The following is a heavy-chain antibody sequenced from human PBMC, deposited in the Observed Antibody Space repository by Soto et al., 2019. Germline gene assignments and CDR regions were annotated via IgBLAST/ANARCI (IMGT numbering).Heavy chain of an antibody. CDR3: AKEVPRVPYD. CDR1: GFTFSSYG. D-gene: IGHD2-2*01. CDR2: ISYDGSNK. V-gene: IGHV3-30*18. Sequence: HPGGSLRLSCAASGFTFSSYGMHWVRQAPGKGLEWVAVISYDGSNKYYADSVKGRFTISRDNSKNTLYLQMNSLRAEDTAVYYCAKEVPRVPYDWGQGTLVTVSS. J-gene: IGHJ4*02.